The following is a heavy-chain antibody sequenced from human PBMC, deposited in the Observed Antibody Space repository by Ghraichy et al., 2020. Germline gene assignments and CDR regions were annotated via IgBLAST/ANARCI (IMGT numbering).Heavy chain of an antibody. J-gene: IGHJ6*02. V-gene: IGHV6-1*01. CDR3: ARGAPHDYGDYAHSLSEYYYYGMDV. CDR1: GDSVSSNSAA. CDR2: TYYRSKWYN. Sequence: SQTLSLTCAISGDSVSSNSAAWNWIRQSPSRGLEWLGRTYYRSKWYNDYAVSVKSRITINPDTSKNQFSLQLNSVTPEDTAVYYCARGAPHDYGDYAHSLSEYYYYGMDVWGQGTTVTVSS. D-gene: IGHD4-17*01.